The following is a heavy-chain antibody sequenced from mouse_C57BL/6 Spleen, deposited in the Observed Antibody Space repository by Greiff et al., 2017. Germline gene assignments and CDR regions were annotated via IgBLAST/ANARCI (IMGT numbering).Heavy chain of an antibody. Sequence: QVQLQQPGAELVKPGASVKLSCKASGYTFTSYWMQWVKQRPGQGLEWIGEIDPSDSYTNYNQKFKGKATLTVDTSSSTAYMQLSSLTSEDSAVYYCARWLLQAYWGQGTLVTVSA. CDR3: ARWLLQAY. V-gene: IGHV1-50*01. D-gene: IGHD2-3*01. CDR1: GYTFTSYW. CDR2: IDPSDSYT. J-gene: IGHJ3*01.